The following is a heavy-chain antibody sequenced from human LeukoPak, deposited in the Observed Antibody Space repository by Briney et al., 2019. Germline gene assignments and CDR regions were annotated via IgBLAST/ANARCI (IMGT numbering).Heavy chain of an antibody. CDR3: ARVYVGSTTTCPFDY. D-gene: IGHD3-16*01. V-gene: IGHV3-74*01. CDR2: IKTDGSET. CDR1: GFTFSDYW. Sequence: GGSLRLSCAASGFTFSDYWMHWVRQGPGKGLVWDSRIKTDGSETSYADSVKGRFTISRDNAKNTLYLRMNSLRAEDTAVYYCARVYVGSTTTCPFDYWGQGTLVTVSS. J-gene: IGHJ4*02.